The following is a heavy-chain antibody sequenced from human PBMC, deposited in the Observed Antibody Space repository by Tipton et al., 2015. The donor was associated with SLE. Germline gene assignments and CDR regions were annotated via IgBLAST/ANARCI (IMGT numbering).Heavy chain of an antibody. J-gene: IGHJ5*02. CDR2: IRYDGSSK. D-gene: IGHD6-6*01. V-gene: IGHV3-30*02. Sequence: SLRLSCAVSGFTLNNYGVHWVRQAPGKGLEWVAFIRYDGSSKNYADFVKGRFTISRDNSKNTLYLQMNSLRAEDTALYYCAKDGKGSSSFPNWFDPWGQGTLVTVSS. CDR3: AKDGKGSSSFPNWFDP. CDR1: GFTLNNYG.